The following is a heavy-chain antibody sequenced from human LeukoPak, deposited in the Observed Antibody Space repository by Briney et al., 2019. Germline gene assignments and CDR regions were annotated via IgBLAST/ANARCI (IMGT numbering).Heavy chain of an antibody. V-gene: IGHV3-23*01. CDR3: AKYSSGWYKGDYFDY. D-gene: IGHD6-19*01. Sequence: GGSLRLSCAASGFTFSSYAMTWVRQAPGKGLEWVSTISGSGGSTYYADSVKGRFTISRDNSKNTLYLQMNSLRAEDTAVYYCAKYSSGWYKGDYFDYWGQGTLVTVSS. CDR2: ISGSGGST. J-gene: IGHJ4*02. CDR1: GFTFSSYA.